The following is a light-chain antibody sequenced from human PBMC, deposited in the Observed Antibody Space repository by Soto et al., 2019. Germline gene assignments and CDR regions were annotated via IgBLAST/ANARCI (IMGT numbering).Light chain of an antibody. CDR3: QPHNNWPYT. CDR2: GAS. J-gene: IGKJ2*01. Sequence: EIVMTQSPATLSGSPGERATLSSRASQSVSGNLAWYQQNPGQAPMLLIYGASTRATGIPARFSGSGSGTEFTLTISSLQSEDFAVYYCQPHNNWPYTFGQGTKLEIK. CDR1: QSVSGN. V-gene: IGKV3-15*01.